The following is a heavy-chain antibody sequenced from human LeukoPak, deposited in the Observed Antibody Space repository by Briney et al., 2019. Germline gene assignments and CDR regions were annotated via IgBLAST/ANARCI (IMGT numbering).Heavy chain of an antibody. CDR2: FDPEDGET. D-gene: IGHD3-22*01. J-gene: IGHJ4*02. Sequence: ASVKVSCKVSGYTLTELSMHWVRQAPGKGLEWMGGFDPEDGETIYAQKFQGRVTMTEDTSTDTAYMELSSLRSEDTAVYYCATAYTYYYDSSGKTADYLDYWGQGTLVTVSS. CDR1: GYTLTELS. V-gene: IGHV1-24*01. CDR3: ATAYTYYYDSSGKTADYLDY.